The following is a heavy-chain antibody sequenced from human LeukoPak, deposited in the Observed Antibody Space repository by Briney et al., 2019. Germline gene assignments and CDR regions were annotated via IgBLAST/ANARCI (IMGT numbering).Heavy chain of an antibody. Sequence: GGSLRLSCAASGFTFSSYSVNWVRQAPGKGLEWVSSISSSSSYIYYADSVKGRFTISRDNAKNSLYLQMNSLRAEDTAVYYCARDKAAAGPLDYWGQGTLVTVSS. V-gene: IGHV3-21*01. CDR3: ARDKAAAGPLDY. CDR1: GFTFSSYS. CDR2: ISSSSSYI. J-gene: IGHJ4*02. D-gene: IGHD6-13*01.